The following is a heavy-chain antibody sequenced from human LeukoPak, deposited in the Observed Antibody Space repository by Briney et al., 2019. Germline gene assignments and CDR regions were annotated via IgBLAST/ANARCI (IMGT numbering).Heavy chain of an antibody. D-gene: IGHD3-22*01. V-gene: IGHV3-53*01. CDR2: IYSGGST. CDR1: GLTVSSNC. CDR3: ARRAGDYSHPYDY. J-gene: IGHJ4*02. Sequence: GGSLRLSCAASGLTVSSNCMSWVRQAPGRGLEWVSLIYSGGSTYYTDSVKGRFTISRDNSKNTLYLQMNSLRTEDTAVYYCARRAGDYSHPYDYWGQGILVTVSS.